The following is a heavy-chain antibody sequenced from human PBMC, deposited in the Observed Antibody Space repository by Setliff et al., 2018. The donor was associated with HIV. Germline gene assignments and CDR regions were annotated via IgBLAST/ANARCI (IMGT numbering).Heavy chain of an antibody. J-gene: IGHJ4*01. Sequence: GGSLRLSCAAPGFTFSSYAMSWVRQAPGKGLEWVAVVSGSGDNKFYADTVKGRFTTSRDNSKNTLYLQMSRLRVEDTATYYCAKAGINSGAYPPSYFDYWGHGTLVTVSS. D-gene: IGHD1-26*01. CDR1: GFTFSSYA. CDR3: AKAGINSGAYPPSYFDY. V-gene: IGHV3-23*01. CDR2: VSGSGDNK.